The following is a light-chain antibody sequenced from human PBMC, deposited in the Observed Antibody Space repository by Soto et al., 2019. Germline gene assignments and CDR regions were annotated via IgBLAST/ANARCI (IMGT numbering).Light chain of an antibody. CDR1: SSDVGGYNY. CDR3: CSYAGSQTWV. J-gene: IGLJ3*02. Sequence: QSVLTQPRSVSGSPGQSVTISCAGTSSDVGGYNYVSWYQHHPGKAPRLMIYDVTKRPSGVPHHFSGSKSGNTAYLTISGLQAEDESDYYCCSYAGSQTWVFGGGTKLTVL. V-gene: IGLV2-11*01. CDR2: DVT.